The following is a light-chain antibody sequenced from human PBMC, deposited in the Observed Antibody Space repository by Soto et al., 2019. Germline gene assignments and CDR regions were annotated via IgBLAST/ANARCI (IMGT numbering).Light chain of an antibody. CDR2: GNS. Sequence: QSVLTQPPSVSGAPGQRVTISCTGSSSNIGAGYDVHWYQQLPGTAPKLLIYGNSNRPSGVPDRFSGSKSGTSASLAITGLQAEDEADYYCESYDSSLSKVFGTGTNVTVL. J-gene: IGLJ1*01. CDR3: ESYDSSLSKV. V-gene: IGLV1-40*01. CDR1: SSNIGAGYD.